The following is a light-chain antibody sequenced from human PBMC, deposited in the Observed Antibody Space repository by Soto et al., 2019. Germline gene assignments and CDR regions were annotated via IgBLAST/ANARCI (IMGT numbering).Light chain of an antibody. V-gene: IGKV3-20*01. CDR1: QSINTY. Sequence: ENVLTQSPATLSLSPGEGATLSCRASQSINTYLAWYQQKPGQAPRLLVYGASSRATGIPDRFSGSGSGTDFTLIISRLEPEDFAVYYCQHYGFSPPITFGQGTRLEIK. J-gene: IGKJ5*01. CDR3: QHYGFSPPIT. CDR2: GAS.